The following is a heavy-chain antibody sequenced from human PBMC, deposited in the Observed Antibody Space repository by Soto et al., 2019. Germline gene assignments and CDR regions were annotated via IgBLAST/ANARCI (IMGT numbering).Heavy chain of an antibody. CDR2: FDPEDGET. CDR3: ARGKVDYLDY. Sequence: GASVKVSCKVSGYTLTELSMHWVRQAPGKGLEWMGGFDPEDGETIYAQKFQGRVTMTRNTSISTAYMELSSLRSEDTAVYYCARGKVDYLDYWGQGTLVTVSS. V-gene: IGHV1-24*01. D-gene: IGHD1-26*01. J-gene: IGHJ4*02. CDR1: GYTLTELS.